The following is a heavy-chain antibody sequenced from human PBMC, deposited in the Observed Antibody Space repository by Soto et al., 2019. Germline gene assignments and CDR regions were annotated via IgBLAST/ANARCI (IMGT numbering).Heavy chain of an antibody. V-gene: IGHV5-51*01. J-gene: IGHJ6*02. Sequence: PGESLKISCQGSGYKFTSYWIAWVRQMPGKGLEWTGVIYPGDSDTKYSPSFQGQVTISADKSISTAFLQWSSLNVSDTAMYYCARLFWVATGDAQDYYSYTMDVWGQGTTVTVSS. CDR1: GYKFTSYW. CDR3: ARLFWVATGDAQDYYSYTMDV. CDR2: IYPGDSDT. D-gene: IGHD3-3*01.